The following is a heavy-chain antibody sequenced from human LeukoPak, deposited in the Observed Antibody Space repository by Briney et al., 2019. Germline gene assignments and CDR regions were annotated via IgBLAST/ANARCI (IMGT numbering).Heavy chain of an antibody. J-gene: IGHJ4*02. D-gene: IGHD3-22*01. Sequence: GESLKISCAASGFTFSNAWMSWVRQAPGKGLEWVGRIKSKTDGGTTDYAVHVKGRFTISRDDSKNTLYLQMNSLKNEDTAVYYCTTTAYYYDSSGYYYSWDYFDYWGQGTLVTVSS. CDR2: IKSKTDGGTT. V-gene: IGHV3-15*01. CDR1: GFTFSNAW. CDR3: TTTAYYYDSSGYYYSWDYFDY.